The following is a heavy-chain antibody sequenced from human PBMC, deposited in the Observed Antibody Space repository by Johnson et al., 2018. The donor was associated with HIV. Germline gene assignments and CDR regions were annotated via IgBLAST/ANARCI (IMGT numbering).Heavy chain of an antibody. CDR3: ARPADYGDYSRDAFDI. CDR1: GFTFSDYY. CDR2: ISRSGSTI. J-gene: IGHJ3*02. Sequence: QEQLVESGGGLVKPGGSLRLSCAASGFTFSDYYMTWIRQAPGKGLEWVSYISRSGSTIYYADSVKGRFTISRDNAKNSLYLQMNSLRVEDTALYYCARPADYGDYSRDAFDIWGQGTMVTVSS. D-gene: IGHD4-17*01. V-gene: IGHV3-11*04.